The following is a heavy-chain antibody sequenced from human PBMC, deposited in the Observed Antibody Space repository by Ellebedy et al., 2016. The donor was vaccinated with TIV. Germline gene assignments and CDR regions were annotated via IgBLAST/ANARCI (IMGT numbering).Heavy chain of an antibody. CDR2: INHGGNT. J-gene: IGHJ2*01. V-gene: IGHV4-39*01. CDR1: GASISSSSYT. CDR3: ARREMASSWWYFDL. Sequence: SETLSLTXTVSGASISSSSYTWGWIRQSPGKGLEWIGEINHGGNTNYNPSLKSRVTISADTSKNQFSLKLSSVTAADTAMYYCARREMASSWWYFDLWGRGTLVTVSS. D-gene: IGHD5-24*01.